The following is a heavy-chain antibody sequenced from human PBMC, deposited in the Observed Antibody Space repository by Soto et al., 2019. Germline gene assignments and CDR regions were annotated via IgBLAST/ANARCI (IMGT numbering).Heavy chain of an antibody. V-gene: IGHV4-59*01. Sequence: SETLSLTCTVSGGSISSYYWSWIRQPPGKGLEWIGYIYYSGSTNYNPSLKSRVTISVDTSKNQFSLKLSSVTAADTAVYYCARRSYGSGSYYFDYWGQGTLVTVSS. J-gene: IGHJ4*02. CDR3: ARRSYGSGSYYFDY. CDR1: GGSISSYY. CDR2: IYYSGST. D-gene: IGHD3-10*01.